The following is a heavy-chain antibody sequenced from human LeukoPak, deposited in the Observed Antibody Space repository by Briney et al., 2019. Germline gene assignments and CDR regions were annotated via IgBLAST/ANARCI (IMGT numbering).Heavy chain of an antibody. J-gene: IGHJ1*01. CDR2: INPSGGST. Sequence: ASVKVSCKASGYTFTSYYMHWVRQAPGQGLEWMGIINPSGGSTSYAQKFQGRLSTTSDTSLSAAYMELQNLRSEDTAIYYCARDHDYEGLKGNYWGRGTMVIV. D-gene: IGHD1-7*01. V-gene: IGHV1-46*01. CDR1: GYTFTSYY. CDR3: ARDHDYEGLKGNY.